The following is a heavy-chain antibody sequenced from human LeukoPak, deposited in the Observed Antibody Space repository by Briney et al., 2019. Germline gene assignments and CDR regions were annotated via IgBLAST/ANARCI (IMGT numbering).Heavy chain of an antibody. V-gene: IGHV1-46*01. CDR3: ARDTRSSYLQYYFDY. J-gene: IGHJ4*02. CDR2: INPSGGST. CDR1: GYTFTSYY. D-gene: IGHD5-24*01. Sequence: GASVKVSCKASGYTFTSYYMHWVRQAPGQGLEWMGIINPSGGSTSYAQKFQGRVTMTRDTSTSTVYMELSSLRSEDTAVYYCARDTRSSYLQYYFDYWGQGTLVTVSS.